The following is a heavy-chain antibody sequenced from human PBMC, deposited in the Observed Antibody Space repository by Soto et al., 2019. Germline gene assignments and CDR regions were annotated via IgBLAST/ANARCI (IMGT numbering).Heavy chain of an antibody. CDR3: ARGGRATGTPGLFSY. V-gene: IGHV4-34*01. J-gene: IGHJ4*02. CDR2: INHSGST. Sequence: PSETPSPPRAVYGGAFSGYYWGGIRPPPGEGLGGVGGINHSGSTGWWIGEINHSGSTNYNPSLKSRVTISLDTSKNQFSLNLSSVTAADTAVYYCARGGRATGTPGLFSYWGQGTLVNVSS. D-gene: IGHD1-1*01. CDR1: GGAFSGYY.